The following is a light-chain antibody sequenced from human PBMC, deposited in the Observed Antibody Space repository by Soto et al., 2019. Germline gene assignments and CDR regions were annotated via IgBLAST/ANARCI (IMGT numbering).Light chain of an antibody. V-gene: IGLV1-47*01. CDR1: SSNIGSNY. CDR2: RNN. CDR3: AAWDDSLSGVV. J-gene: IGLJ2*01. Sequence: QSVLTQPPSXXXXXXXXXXISCSGSSSNIGSNYVYWYQQLPGTAPKLLIYRNNQRPSGVPDRFSGSKSGTSASLAISGLRSEDEADYYCAAWDDSLSGVVFGGGTKLTVL.